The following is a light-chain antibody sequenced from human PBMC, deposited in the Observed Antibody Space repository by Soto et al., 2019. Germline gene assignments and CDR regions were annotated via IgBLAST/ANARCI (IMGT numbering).Light chain of an antibody. V-gene: IGKV1-5*01. CDR1: QNIGNW. CDR3: QQYHDEPWT. CDR2: DAS. J-gene: IGKJ1*01. Sequence: DIQMTQSPSTLSASVGDRVTITCRARQNIGNWLAGYQQKPWKTPDILIYDASRLESGVPLSFSGSGSGTEFTLTISRLQTDDSTTYYCQQYHDEPWTLGKGTKVQIK.